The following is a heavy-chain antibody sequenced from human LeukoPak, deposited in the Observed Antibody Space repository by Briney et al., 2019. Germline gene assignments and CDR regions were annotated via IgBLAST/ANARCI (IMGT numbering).Heavy chain of an antibody. D-gene: IGHD5-18*01. V-gene: IGHV2-5*01. J-gene: IGHJ4*02. Sequence: ESGPTLVNPTQTLTLTCTFSGFSLSTSGVGVGWIHQPPGKALEWLALIYWNDDKRYSPALKSRLTITKDTSKNQVVLTMTSMDPVDTATYYFAHREDTATLDYWGQGTLVTVSS. CDR2: IYWNDDK. CDR3: AHREDTATLDY. CDR1: GFSLSTSGVG.